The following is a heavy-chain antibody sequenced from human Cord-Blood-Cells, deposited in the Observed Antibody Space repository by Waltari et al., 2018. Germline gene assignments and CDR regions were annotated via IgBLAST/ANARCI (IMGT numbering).Heavy chain of an antibody. Sequence: QVQLVQSGAEVKKPGASVKVSCKASGYTFTGYYMHWVRQAPGQGLAWMGWINPNSGGTNYAQKFQGRVTMTRDTSISTAYMELSRLRSDDTAVYYCARGCSSTSCYYACDYWGQGTLVTVSS. J-gene: IGHJ4*02. D-gene: IGHD2-2*01. CDR1: GYTFTGYY. CDR2: INPNSGGT. CDR3: ARGCSSTSCYYACDY. V-gene: IGHV1-2*02.